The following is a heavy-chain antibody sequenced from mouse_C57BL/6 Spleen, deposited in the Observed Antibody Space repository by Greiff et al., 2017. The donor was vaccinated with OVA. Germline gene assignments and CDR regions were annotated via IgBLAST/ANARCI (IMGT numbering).Heavy chain of an antibody. CDR3: ARALLRDYFDY. CDR1: GFSLSTFGMG. V-gene: IGHV8-8*01. D-gene: IGHD1-1*01. CDR2: IWWDDDK. Sequence: QVTLKVCGPGILQPSQTLSLTCSFSGFSLSTFGMGVGWIRQPSGKGLEWLAHIWWDDDKYYNPALKSRLTISKDTSKNQVFRKLANVDTADTATYYCARALLRDYFDYWGQGTTLTVSS. J-gene: IGHJ2*01.